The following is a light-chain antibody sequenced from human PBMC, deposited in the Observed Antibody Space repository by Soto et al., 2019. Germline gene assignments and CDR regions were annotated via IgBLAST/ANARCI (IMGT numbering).Light chain of an antibody. V-gene: IGLV2-14*03. CDR1: SSDVVGYNY. J-gene: IGLJ1*01. CDR3: SSYTTSNTRQIV. CDR2: DVS. Sequence: QSALTQPASVSGSPGQSITISCTGTSSDVVGYNYVSWYQHHPGEAPKLIIYDVSNRPPGVSNRFSGSKSGNTASLTISGLQPEDEADYYCSSYTTSNTRQIVFGTGTKVTVL.